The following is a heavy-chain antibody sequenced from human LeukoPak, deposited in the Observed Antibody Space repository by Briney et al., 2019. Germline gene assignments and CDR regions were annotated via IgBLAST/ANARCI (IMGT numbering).Heavy chain of an antibody. J-gene: IGHJ4*02. Sequence: GGSLRLSCAASGFTVSSNHMSWVRQAPGKGLEMVSVIYSGGSTDYADSVKGRFTISRDNSKSTLYLQMNSLRAEDTAVYHCARGPAGYNWGQGTLVTVSS. V-gene: IGHV3-53*01. D-gene: IGHD1-1*01. CDR1: GFTVSSNH. CDR3: ARGPAGYN. CDR2: IYSGGST.